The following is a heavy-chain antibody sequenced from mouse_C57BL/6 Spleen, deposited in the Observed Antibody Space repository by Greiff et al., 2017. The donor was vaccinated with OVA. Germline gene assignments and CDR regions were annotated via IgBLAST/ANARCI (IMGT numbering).Heavy chain of an antibody. Sequence: VQLQQSGPELVKPGASVKISCKASGYTFTDYYMNWVKQSHGKSLEWIGDINPNNGGTSYNQKFKGKATLTVDKSSSTAYMKLRSLTSEDTAVYYCARRAYYDYDWFADWGKGTLVTVSA. CDR3: ARRAYYDYDWFAD. CDR1: GYTFTDYY. J-gene: IGHJ3*01. V-gene: IGHV1-26*01. D-gene: IGHD2-4*01. CDR2: INPNNGGT.